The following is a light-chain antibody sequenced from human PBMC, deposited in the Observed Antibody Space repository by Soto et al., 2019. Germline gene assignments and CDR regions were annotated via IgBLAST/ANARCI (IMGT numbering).Light chain of an antibody. J-gene: IGLJ3*02. CDR3: CSYAGTWV. CDR2: EGN. CDR1: SSDVGTYNL. V-gene: IGLV2-23*01. Sequence: QSALTQPASVSGSPGQSITISCTETSSDVGTYNLVSWYQQYPGKAPKLMIFEGNKRPSGVSDRFSGSKSGNTASLTISGLQAEDEADYYCCSYAGTWVFGGGTQLTVL.